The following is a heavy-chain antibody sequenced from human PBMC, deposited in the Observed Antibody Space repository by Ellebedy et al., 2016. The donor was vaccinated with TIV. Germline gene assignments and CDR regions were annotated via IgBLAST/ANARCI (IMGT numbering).Heavy chain of an antibody. CDR1: GGTIGNYY. Sequence: MPSETLSLTCTVSGGTIGNYYWNWIRQPPGQGLEWIGTVKYSGSTNYNPSLTIRVSISVDSSKKQYCMNLSPVTAADTAVYYCVRSLYVGASIDYWGQGTLVTVSS. J-gene: IGHJ4*02. CDR2: VKYSGST. V-gene: IGHV4-59*08. D-gene: IGHD1-26*01. CDR3: VRSLYVGASIDY.